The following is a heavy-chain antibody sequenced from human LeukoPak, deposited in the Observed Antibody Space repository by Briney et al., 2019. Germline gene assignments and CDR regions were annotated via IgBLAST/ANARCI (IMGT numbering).Heavy chain of an antibody. J-gene: IGHJ3*02. CDR2: ITGSGGDT. CDR1: GFTFSSYA. CDR3: AKSYGGNFRDAFDI. D-gene: IGHD4-23*01. Sequence: AGGSLRLSCAASGFTFSSYAMSWVRQAPGKGLEWVSVITGSGGDTYYADSVKGRFTISRDNSKNTLYLQMNSLRVEDTAVYSCAKSYGGNFRDAFDIWGQGTVVTVSS. V-gene: IGHV3-23*01.